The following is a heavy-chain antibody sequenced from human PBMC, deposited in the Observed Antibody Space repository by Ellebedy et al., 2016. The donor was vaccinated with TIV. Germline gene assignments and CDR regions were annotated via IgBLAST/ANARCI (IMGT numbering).Heavy chain of an antibody. D-gene: IGHD2-21*01. CDR1: GIIVSDYF. V-gene: IGHV3-66*01. Sequence: GESLKISCEASGIIVSDYFMNWVRQAPGKGLEWVSVLYPDAKTNYTDSVNGRLIVSRDSSKNTLYLQMNSLTAEDTAVYYCARDPGGGGDFGDNWFDPWGQGTLVTVSS. CDR2: LYPDAKT. J-gene: IGHJ5*02. CDR3: ARDPGGGGDFGDNWFDP.